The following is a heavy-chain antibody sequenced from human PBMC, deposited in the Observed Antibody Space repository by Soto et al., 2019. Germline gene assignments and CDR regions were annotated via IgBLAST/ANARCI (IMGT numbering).Heavy chain of an antibody. CDR3: GRGLLWFGELSPLGP. V-gene: IGHV1-3*01. CDR2: INAGNGYT. Sequence: ASVKVSCKASGYTFTSYGISWVRQAPGQRLEWMGWINAGNGYTKYSQKFQGRVTISRDTSASTVYMELSSLRSEDTAVYYCGRGLLWFGELSPLGPWGQGTLVTVSS. D-gene: IGHD3-10*01. CDR1: GYTFTSYG. J-gene: IGHJ5*02.